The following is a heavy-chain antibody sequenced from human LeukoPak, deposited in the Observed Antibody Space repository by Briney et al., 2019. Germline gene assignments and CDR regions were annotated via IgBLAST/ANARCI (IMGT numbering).Heavy chain of an antibody. CDR3: AAYYYDSSGYLPFDY. CDR2: ISSSSSYI. V-gene: IGHV3-21*01. CDR1: GFTFSSYS. J-gene: IGHJ4*02. Sequence: GGPLRLSCAASGFTFSSYSMNWVRQAPGKGLEWVSSISSSSSYIYYADSVKGRFTISRDNAKNSLYLQMNSLRAEDTAVYYCAAYYYDSSGYLPFDYWGQGTLVTVSS. D-gene: IGHD3-22*01.